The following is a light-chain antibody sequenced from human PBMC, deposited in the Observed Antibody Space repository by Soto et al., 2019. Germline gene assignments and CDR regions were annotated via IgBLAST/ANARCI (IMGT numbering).Light chain of an antibody. CDR1: QSVRSIH. J-gene: IGKJ4*01. CDR3: QQYSSSPLT. Sequence: EIVLPQSPGTLSLSPGERATLSCSASQSVRSIHLARSKQIPGQAPRLLIYVASGRATGSPDRFRVSGSWTDFNLSISRLQPEDFAVYYCQQYSSSPLTFGGGTNVESK. CDR2: VAS. V-gene: IGKV3-20*01.